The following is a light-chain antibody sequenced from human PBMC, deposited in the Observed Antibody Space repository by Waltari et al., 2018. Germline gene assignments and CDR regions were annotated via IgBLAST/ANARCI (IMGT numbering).Light chain of an antibody. CDR3: HVWHPHVDPGV. J-gene: IGLJ1*01. CDR1: NIGTYS. V-gene: IGLV3-21*04. Sequence: SYVVTQPPSVSVAPGETATITCGGDNIGTYSVHWYQQKAGKAPVLVIFYDRDRPSGIPARFSGSNSGNTATLTISRVEAGDEARYYCHVWHPHVDPGVFGTGTEVTVL. CDR2: YDR.